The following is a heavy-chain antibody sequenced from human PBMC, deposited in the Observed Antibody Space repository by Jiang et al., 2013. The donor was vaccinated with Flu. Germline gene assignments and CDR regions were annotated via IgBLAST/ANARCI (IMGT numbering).Heavy chain of an antibody. D-gene: IGHD3-3*01. Sequence: GPGLVKPSETLSLTCTVSGGSISSSAYYWGWIRQPPGKGLEWIGNIYYSGSTYYNPSLKSRVTISVDTSKNQFPLKLSSVTAADTAVYYCARSRTIFGAFNEASYYYYYGMDVWGQGTTVTVSS. CDR2: IYYSGST. CDR3: ARSRTIFGAFNEASYYYYYGMDV. V-gene: IGHV4-39*01. J-gene: IGHJ6*02. CDR1: GGSISSSAYY.